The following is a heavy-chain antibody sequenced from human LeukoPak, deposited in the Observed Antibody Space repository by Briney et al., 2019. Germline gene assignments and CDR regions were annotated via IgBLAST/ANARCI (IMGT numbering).Heavy chain of an antibody. D-gene: IGHD6-6*01. V-gene: IGHV4-59*12. CDR3: ARVQSRPSWFDP. CDR2: IYYSGST. J-gene: IGHJ5*02. CDR1: GGSISSYY. Sequence: SETLSLTCTVSGGSISSYYWSWIRQPPGKGLEWIGSIYYSGSTYYNPSLKSRVTISVDTSKNQFSLKLRSVTAADTAVYYCARVQSRPSWFDPWGQGTLVTVSS.